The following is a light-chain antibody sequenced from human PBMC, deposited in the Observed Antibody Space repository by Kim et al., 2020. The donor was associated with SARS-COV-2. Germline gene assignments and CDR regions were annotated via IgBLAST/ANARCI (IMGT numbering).Light chain of an antibody. CDR3: QQRGTCTPALT. J-gene: IGKJ4*02. Sequence: PGEGATVPCGASQSVTSHLAWYQQTPGQPPRLLIYDAAIRAAGIPDGVSGSGSGTDFTLTVGSLAPEDFAVYFCQQRGTCTPALTFGGGTKVDIK. CDR2: DAA. V-gene: IGKV3-11*01. CDR1: QSVTSH.